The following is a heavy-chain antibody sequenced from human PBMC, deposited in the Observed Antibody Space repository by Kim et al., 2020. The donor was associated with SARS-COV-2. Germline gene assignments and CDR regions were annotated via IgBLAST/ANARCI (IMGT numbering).Heavy chain of an antibody. CDR3: ARDPLGDSSGYWGVFDY. CDR1: GGSISSGGYY. CDR2: IYYSGST. Sequence: SETLSLTCTVSGGSISSGGYYWSWIRQHPGKGLEWIGYIYYSGSTYYNPSLKIRVTISVDTSKNQFSLKLSSVTAADTAVYYCARDPLGDSSGYWGVFDYWGQGTLVTVSS. D-gene: IGHD3-22*01. V-gene: IGHV4-31*03. J-gene: IGHJ4*02.